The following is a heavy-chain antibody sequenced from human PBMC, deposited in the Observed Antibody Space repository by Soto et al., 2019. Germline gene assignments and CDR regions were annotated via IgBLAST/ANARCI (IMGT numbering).Heavy chain of an antibody. J-gene: IGHJ5*02. CDR3: AREAPRDWARYNWFDP. CDR1: GGSISSSNW. Sequence: SETLSLTCAVSGGSISSSNWWSWVRQPPGKGLEWIGEIYHSGSTNYNPSLKSRVTISVDKSKNQFSLKLSSVTAADTAVYYCAREAPRDWARYNWFDPWGQGTLVTVSS. D-gene: IGHD2-21*01. V-gene: IGHV4-4*02. CDR2: IYHSGST.